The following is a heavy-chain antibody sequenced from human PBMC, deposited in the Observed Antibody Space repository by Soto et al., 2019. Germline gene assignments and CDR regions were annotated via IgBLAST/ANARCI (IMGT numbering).Heavy chain of an antibody. CDR2: ITHSGST. J-gene: IGHJ6*02. CDR3: ARVPYYYNWNYDSYGLDV. Sequence: QVQLPQWGAGLLTPSETLSLTCAVYGGSFSGYYWSWIRQPPGQGLESIGEITHSGSTNYNPSLKGRDTISVDTSKNQFSLKLSSVTAEDTAVYYCARVPYYYNWNYDSYGLDVGGQGTTVTVSS. D-gene: IGHD1-7*01. CDR1: GGSFSGYY. V-gene: IGHV4-34*01.